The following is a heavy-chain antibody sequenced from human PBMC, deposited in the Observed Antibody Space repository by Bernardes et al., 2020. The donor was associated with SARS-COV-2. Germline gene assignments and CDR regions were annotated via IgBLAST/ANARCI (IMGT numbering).Heavy chain of an antibody. D-gene: IGHD2-8*01. J-gene: IGHJ2*01. CDR1: RFTVSRKY. CDR2: IYSGGLT. V-gene: IGHV3-66*01. Sequence: GGSLRLSCAASRFTVSRKYMSWVRQAPGKGLEWVSVIYSGGLTYYADSVRGRFTISRDTSKNTLHLQMNNVRAEDTAVYYCATAAATMGYLDLWGRGTLVTVSS. CDR3: ATAAATMGYLDL.